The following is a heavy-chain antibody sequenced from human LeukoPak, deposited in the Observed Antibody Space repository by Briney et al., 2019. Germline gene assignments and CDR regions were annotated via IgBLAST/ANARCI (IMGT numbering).Heavy chain of an antibody. D-gene: IGHD2-21*02. CDR3: ARGPPPLYCGGDCSDY. CDR1: GFTFSSYE. CDR2: ISSSGSTI. Sequence: GGSLRLSCAASGFTFSSYEMNWVRQAPGKGLEWVSYISSSGSTIYYADSVKGRFTISRDNAKNSLYLQMNSLRAEDTAVYYCARGPPPLYCGGDCSDYWGQGTLVTVSS. J-gene: IGHJ4*02. V-gene: IGHV3-48*03.